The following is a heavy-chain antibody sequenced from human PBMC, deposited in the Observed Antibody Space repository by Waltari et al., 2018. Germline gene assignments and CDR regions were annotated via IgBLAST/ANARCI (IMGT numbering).Heavy chain of an antibody. D-gene: IGHD3-3*01. CDR3: AATYYDFWSGYYGDDYFDY. J-gene: IGHJ4*02. CDR2: IYTSGST. CDR1: GGSISSGSYY. Sequence: QVQLQESGPGLVKPSQTLSLTCTVSGGSISSGSYYWSWIRQPAGKGLEWIGYIYTSGSTNYNPSLKSRVTISVDTAKNKFSLKLSSVTAADTAVYYCAATYYDFWSGYYGDDYFDYWGQGTLVTVSS. V-gene: IGHV4-61*09.